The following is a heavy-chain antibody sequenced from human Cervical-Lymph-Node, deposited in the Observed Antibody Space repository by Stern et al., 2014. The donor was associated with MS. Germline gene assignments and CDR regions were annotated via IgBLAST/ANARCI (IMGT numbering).Heavy chain of an antibody. V-gene: IGHV3-7*01. CDR2: TKQDGSEK. D-gene: IGHD3-10*01. CDR3: ARDRVTMVRGVITNWFDP. Sequence: EVQLVESGGGLVQPGGSLRLSWEASGFTFSSYWMSWVRQVPGKGMEGVATTKQDGSEKYYVDSVKGRLTISRDNAKNSLYLQMNSLRVEDTAVYYCARDRVTMVRGVITNWFDPWGQGTLVTVSS. J-gene: IGHJ5*02. CDR1: GFTFSSYW.